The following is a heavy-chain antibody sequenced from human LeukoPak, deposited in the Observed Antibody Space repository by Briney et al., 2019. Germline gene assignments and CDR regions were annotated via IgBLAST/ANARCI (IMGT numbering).Heavy chain of an antibody. Sequence: SETLSLTCVVSGGSFSGYYWGWIRQPPGRGLEWIGYVYYSGSTNYNPSFKSQITISVDTSRNQFSLQLSSVTAADTAVYYCARIHRYCSGGACYVLDNWGQGTLVAVSS. J-gene: IGHJ4*02. CDR2: VYYSGST. CDR1: GGSFSGYY. V-gene: IGHV4-59*01. CDR3: ARIHRYCSGGACYVLDN. D-gene: IGHD2-15*01.